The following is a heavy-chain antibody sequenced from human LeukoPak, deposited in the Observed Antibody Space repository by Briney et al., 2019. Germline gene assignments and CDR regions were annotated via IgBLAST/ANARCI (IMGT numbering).Heavy chain of an antibody. J-gene: IGHJ4*02. D-gene: IGHD2-2*01. CDR1: GYTFSNFG. CDR3: ARDGTSTDDY. Sequence: GASVKVSCKASGYTFSNFGINWVRQAPGQGLEWMGWISGNNDNPNYGQKFQGRFTLTTDSSTSTAYMELRNLRSDDTAVYYCARDGTSTDDYWGQGTLVTVSP. CDR2: ISGNNDNP. V-gene: IGHV1-18*01.